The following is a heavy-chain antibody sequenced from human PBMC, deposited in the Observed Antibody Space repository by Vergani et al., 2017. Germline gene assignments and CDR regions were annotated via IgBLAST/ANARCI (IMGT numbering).Heavy chain of an antibody. Sequence: QVQLVQSGAEVKKPGSSVKVSCKASGGTFSSYAISWVRQAPGQGLEWMGGIIPIFGTANYAQKFQGRVTITADESTSTAYMELSSLRSEDTAVYYCATAGVDTAMGYYYYYYMDVWGNGTTVTVSS. J-gene: IGHJ6*03. CDR2: IIPIFGTA. D-gene: IGHD5-18*01. CDR1: GGTFSSYA. CDR3: ATAGVDTAMGYYYYYYMDV. V-gene: IGHV1-69*01.